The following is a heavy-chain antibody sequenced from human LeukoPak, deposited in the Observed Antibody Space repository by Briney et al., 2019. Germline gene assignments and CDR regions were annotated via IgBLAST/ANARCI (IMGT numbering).Heavy chain of an antibody. V-gene: IGHV3-23*01. D-gene: IGHD6-13*01. CDR3: AKGGGHSSPFDP. CDR2: ITSGGNT. Sequence: GGSLRLSCAASGFTFSTYAMTWVRQAPGKGLEWVSTITSGGNTFYADSVKGRFTISRDNSKNTLCLQTNSLRAEDTALYFCAKGGGHSSPFDPWGQGTLVTVSS. J-gene: IGHJ5*02. CDR1: GFTFSTYA.